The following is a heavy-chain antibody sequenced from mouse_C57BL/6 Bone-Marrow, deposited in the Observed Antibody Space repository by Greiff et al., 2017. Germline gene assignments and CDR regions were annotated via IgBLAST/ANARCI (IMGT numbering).Heavy chain of an antibody. CDR1: GYTFTSYW. J-gene: IGHJ2*01. CDR3: AMSVGD. V-gene: IGHV1-64*01. CDR2: INPYGGST. Sequence: VQLVESGADLVKPGASVKFSCEASGYTFTSYWMHWVQQRPGQGLEWIGIINPYGGSTNYTEKFKRKSTLTIDKSSSTAYMQVSSLTSEDSAVYYCAMSVGDWGQGTTLTVSS.